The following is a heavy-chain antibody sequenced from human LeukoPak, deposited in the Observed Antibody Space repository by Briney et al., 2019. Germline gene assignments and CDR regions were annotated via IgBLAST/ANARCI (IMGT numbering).Heavy chain of an antibody. Sequence: GGSLRLSCAASGFTFSTYNMNWVRQAPGKGLEWVSSISGTATYIYYADSVKGRFTISRDSAKHSLYLQMNSLRAEDTAVYYCARDSDGGYWFDYWGQGTLVTVSS. J-gene: IGHJ4*02. V-gene: IGHV3-21*01. D-gene: IGHD2-21*01. CDR2: ISGTATYI. CDR1: GFTFSTYN. CDR3: ARDSDGGYWFDY.